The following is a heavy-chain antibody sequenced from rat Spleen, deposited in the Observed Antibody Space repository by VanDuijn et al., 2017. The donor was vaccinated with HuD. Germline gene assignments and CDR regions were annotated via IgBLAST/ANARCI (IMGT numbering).Heavy chain of an antibody. CDR1: GFTFSDYA. V-gene: IGHV5-17*01. CDR2: INFDGSST. J-gene: IGHJ2*01. CDR3: TRCFDL. Sequence: EVQLVESGGGLVQPGNSLKLSCAASGFTFSDYAMAWVRQSPKKGLEWVATINFDGSSTYYRDSVRGRFSISRDNARSTLYLQMDSLRSEDTATYYCTRCFDLWGQGVMVTVSS.